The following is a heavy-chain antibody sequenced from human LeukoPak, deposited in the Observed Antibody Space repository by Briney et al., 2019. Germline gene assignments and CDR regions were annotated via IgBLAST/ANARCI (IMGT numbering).Heavy chain of an antibody. CDR1: GFTFSSYE. D-gene: IGHD2-21*02. CDR3: ARTPTNCGGDCYADNWFDP. V-gene: IGHV3-48*03. Sequence: GGSLRLSCAASGFTFSSYEMNWVRQAPGKGLEWVSYISSSGSNKYYADSVKGRFTISRDNAKKSLYLQMNSLRAEDTAVYYCARTPTNCGGDCYADNWFDPWGQGTLVTVPS. CDR2: ISSSGSNK. J-gene: IGHJ5*02.